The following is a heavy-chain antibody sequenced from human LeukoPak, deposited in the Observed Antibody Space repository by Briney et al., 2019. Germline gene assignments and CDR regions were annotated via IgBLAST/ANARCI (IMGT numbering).Heavy chain of an antibody. CDR1: GDSIISSGHN. D-gene: IGHD6-13*01. Sequence: SETLSLTCTVSGDSIISSGHNWGWIRQPPGTGLEWIGTISYSASTYYNPSLKSRVTISVDTSKNQFSLKLNSVTAADTAVYYCARHVFLNSRDFDYWGQGTLVTVSS. CDR3: ARHVFLNSRDFDY. CDR2: ISYSAST. J-gene: IGHJ4*02. V-gene: IGHV4-39*01.